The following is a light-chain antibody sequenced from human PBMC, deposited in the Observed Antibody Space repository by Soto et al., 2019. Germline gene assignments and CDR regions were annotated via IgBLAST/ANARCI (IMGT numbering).Light chain of an antibody. J-gene: IGKJ1*01. CDR3: QQYNSWPPA. V-gene: IGKV3-15*01. Sequence: EIVMTQSPATLSVSPGERATLSCRASQSVSSNLAWYQQKPGQAPRLLIYGASTRATGFPARFSGSGSGTEFTLTISSLQSEDFAVYFCQQYNSWPPAFGQGTKV. CDR2: GAS. CDR1: QSVSSN.